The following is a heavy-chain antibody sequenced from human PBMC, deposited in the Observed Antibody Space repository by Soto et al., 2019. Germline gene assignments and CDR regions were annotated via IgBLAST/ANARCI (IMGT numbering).Heavy chain of an antibody. CDR1: GFTFSSFA. J-gene: IGHJ4*01. Sequence: QVQLVESGGGVVQPGNSLRLSCAVSGFTFSSFAMQWVRQAPGKGLEWVAVTSSDGNTKFYADSVKGRFTISRDNSKNMLYLQINNLRPEDTAVYYCAKDAGDFGTFDYWGHGPLVTVSS. CDR2: TSSDGNTK. V-gene: IGHV3-30-3*01. D-gene: IGHD4-17*01. CDR3: AKDAGDFGTFDY.